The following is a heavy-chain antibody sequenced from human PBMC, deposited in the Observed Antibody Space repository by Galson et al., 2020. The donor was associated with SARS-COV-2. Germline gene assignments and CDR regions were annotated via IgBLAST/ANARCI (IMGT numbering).Heavy chain of an antibody. Sequence: ASVKVSCKASGFTFTKYYFHWVRQAPGQGLEWVGWINPNSGGTILAERFQGRVTMTTDTSINTVYMELSSLRPDDTAVYSCLRVYYGDFMDSWGQGTLVTVSS. CDR3: LRVYYGDFMDS. CDR1: GFTFTKYY. D-gene: IGHD4-17*01. CDR2: INPNSGGT. V-gene: IGHV1-2*02. J-gene: IGHJ4*02.